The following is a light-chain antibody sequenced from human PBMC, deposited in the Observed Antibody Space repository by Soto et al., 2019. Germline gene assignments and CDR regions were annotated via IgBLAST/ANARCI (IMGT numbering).Light chain of an antibody. V-gene: IGKV1-39*01. Sequence: DIQMTQSPSSLSASVGDRVTITCRASQYISNNLCWYQQKPGKAPKLLIYAASTLQSGVPSRFSGSGSGTDFTLTISSLQPEDFATYHCQQNYTSVTLGGGTKVEV. CDR1: QYISNN. CDR2: AAS. J-gene: IGKJ4*01. CDR3: QQNYTSVT.